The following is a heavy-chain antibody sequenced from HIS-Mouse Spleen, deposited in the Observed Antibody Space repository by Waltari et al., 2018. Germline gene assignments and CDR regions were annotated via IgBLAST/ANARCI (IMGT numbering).Heavy chain of an antibody. V-gene: IGHV1-2*02. J-gene: IGHJ3*02. CDR3: ARGNWGCANACDN. CDR2: IKPNRGGT. Sequence: QVQLVPSGAEVKKPGASVKVSCKASGYTCTGYYMHWVRQAPGQGPEWMGWIKPNRGGTNYAQKFQRRVTMTRDTSISTAYMELSRLGSDDTAVYYCARGNWGCANACDNWGQGTMVTVSS. D-gene: IGHD7-27*01. CDR1: GYTCTGYY.